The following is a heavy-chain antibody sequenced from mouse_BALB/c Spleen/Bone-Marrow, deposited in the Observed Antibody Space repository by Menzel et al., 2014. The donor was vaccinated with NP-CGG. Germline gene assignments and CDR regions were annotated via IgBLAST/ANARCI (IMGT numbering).Heavy chain of an antibody. D-gene: IGHD2-4*01. CDR2: IDPANGNT. CDR3: ANYDYGWYIDV. Sequence: EVQLQQSGAELVKPGASVKLSCTASGFNIKDTYMHWVKQRPEQGLEWIGRIDPANGNTKYDPKFQGKATITADTSSNTAYLQLSSLTSEDTAVYYCANYDYGWYIDVWRAATTVTVTS. J-gene: IGHJ1*01. V-gene: IGHV14-3*02. CDR1: GFNIKDTY.